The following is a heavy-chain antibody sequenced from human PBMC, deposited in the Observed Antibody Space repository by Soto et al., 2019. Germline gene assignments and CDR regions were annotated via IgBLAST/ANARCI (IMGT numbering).Heavy chain of an antibody. CDR3: ARSSNMDV. D-gene: IGHD6-6*01. J-gene: IGHJ6*03. CDR1: GGSFSGYY. Sequence: PSETLSLTCAVYGGSFSGYYWSWIRQPPGKGLEWIGEINHSGSTNYNPSLKSRVTISVDTSKNQFSLKLSSVTAADTAVYYCARSSNMDVWGKGTTVTVSS. V-gene: IGHV4-34*01. CDR2: INHSGST.